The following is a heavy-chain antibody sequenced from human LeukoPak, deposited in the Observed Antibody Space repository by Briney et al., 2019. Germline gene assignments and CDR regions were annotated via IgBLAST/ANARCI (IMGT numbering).Heavy chain of an antibody. CDR3: AAGHTTYYYYGMDV. D-gene: IGHD1-14*01. Sequence: PSETLSLTCTVSGCSISSYYWSWIRQPAGKGLEWIGRIYTSGSTNYNPSLQSRVTMSVDTSKNQFSLKLSSVTAADTAVYYCAAGHTTYYYYGMDVWGQGTTVTVSS. V-gene: IGHV4-4*07. CDR2: IYTSGST. J-gene: IGHJ6*02. CDR1: GCSISSYY.